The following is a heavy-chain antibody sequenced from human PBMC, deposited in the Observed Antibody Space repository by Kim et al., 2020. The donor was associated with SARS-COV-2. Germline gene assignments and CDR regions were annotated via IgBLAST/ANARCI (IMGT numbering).Heavy chain of an antibody. CDR1: GFTFSSYS. CDR2: ISSSSSYI. D-gene: IGHD3-10*01. J-gene: IGHJ3*02. CDR3: ARSPFSGTTRWYYYGSGPRLDAFDI. V-gene: IGHV3-21*01. Sequence: GGSLRLSCAASGFTFSSYSMNWVRQAPGKGLEWVSSISSSSSYIYYADSVKGRFTISRDNAKNSLYLQMNSLRAEDTAVYYCARSPFSGTTRWYYYGSGPRLDAFDIWGQGTMVTVSS.